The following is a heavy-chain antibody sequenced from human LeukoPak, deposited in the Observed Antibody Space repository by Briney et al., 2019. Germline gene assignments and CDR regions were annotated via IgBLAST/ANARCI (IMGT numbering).Heavy chain of an antibody. CDR2: ISSSSSYL. V-gene: IGHV3-21*01. CDR3: ARDEGTYTYGTD. J-gene: IGHJ4*02. Sequence: PGGSLRLSCAASGFTFSSYSINWVRQAPGKGLEWVSSISSSSSYLYYADSVKRRFTISRDNAKNSLYLQMNSLRAEDTAVYYCARDEGTYTYGTDWGQGTLVTVSS. D-gene: IGHD5-18*01. CDR1: GFTFSSYS.